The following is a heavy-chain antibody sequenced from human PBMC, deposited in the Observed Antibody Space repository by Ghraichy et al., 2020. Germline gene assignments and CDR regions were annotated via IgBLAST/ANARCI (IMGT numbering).Heavy chain of an antibody. CDR3: ARLGCMGTGCDTPDY. Sequence: SETLSLTCTVSGGSISTYYWSWIRQPPGKGLEWIGYIYYSGSTNYNPSLKSRVTISVDTSKNQFSLKLNSVTAADTAVYYCARLGCMGTGCDTPDYWGQGTLVTVSS. D-gene: IGHD2-2*02. CDR1: GGSISTYY. V-gene: IGHV4-59*08. J-gene: IGHJ4*02. CDR2: IYYSGST.